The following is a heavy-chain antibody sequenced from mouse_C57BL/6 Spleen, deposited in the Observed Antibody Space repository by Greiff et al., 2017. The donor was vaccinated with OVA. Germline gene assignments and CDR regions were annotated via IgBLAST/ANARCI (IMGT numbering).Heavy chain of an antibody. CDR3: ARTGTVSAMDY. V-gene: IGHV1-54*01. CDR2: INPGSGGT. Sequence: VQLQQSGAELVRPGTSVKVSCTASGYAFTNYLIEWVKQRPGQGLEWIGVINPGSGGTNYNEKFKGKATLTADTSSSTAYMQLSSLTSEDSAVYFCARTGTVSAMDYWGQGTSGTVSS. J-gene: IGHJ4*01. CDR1: GYAFTNYL. D-gene: IGHD4-1*01.